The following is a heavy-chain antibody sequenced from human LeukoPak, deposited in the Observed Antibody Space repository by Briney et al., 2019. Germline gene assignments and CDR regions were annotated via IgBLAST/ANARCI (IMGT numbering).Heavy chain of an antibody. J-gene: IGHJ4*02. V-gene: IGHV1-18*01. CDR1: GYTLTSYG. CDR2: ISAYNGNT. CDR3: ARDARGRGLLWFGEPIKYDY. Sequence: ASVKVSRKASGYTLTSYGISWVRQAPGQGLEWMGWISAYNGNTNYAQKLQGRVTMTTDTSTSTAYMELRSLRSDDTAVYYCARDARGRGLLWFGEPIKYDYWGQGTLVTVSS. D-gene: IGHD3-10*01.